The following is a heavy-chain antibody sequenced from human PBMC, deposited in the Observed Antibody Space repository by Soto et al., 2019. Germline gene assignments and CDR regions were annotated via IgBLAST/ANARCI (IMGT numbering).Heavy chain of an antibody. CDR2: IIPILGIA. CDR3: AISVPHFDY. Sequence: SVKVSCKASGGTFSSYPIRWVRQAPGQGLEWMGRIIPILGIANYAQKFQGRVTITADKSTSTAYMELSSLRSEDTAVYYCAISVPHFDYWGQGTLVTVSS. J-gene: IGHJ4*02. V-gene: IGHV1-69*02. D-gene: IGHD3-16*02. CDR1: GGTFSSYP.